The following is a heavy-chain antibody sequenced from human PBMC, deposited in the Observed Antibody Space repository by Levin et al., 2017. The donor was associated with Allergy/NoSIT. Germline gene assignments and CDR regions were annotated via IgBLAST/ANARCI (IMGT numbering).Heavy chain of an antibody. J-gene: IGHJ6*02. V-gene: IGHV3-48*02. CDR2: ISSSSTI. Sequence: GGSLRLSCAASGFTFSSYSMNWVRQAPGKGLEWVSYISSSSTIYYADSVKGRFTISRDNAKNSLYLQMNSLRDEDTAVYYCARDPNYYDSSGSRYGMDVWGQGTTVTVSS. CDR3: ARDPNYYDSSGSRYGMDV. D-gene: IGHD3-22*01. CDR1: GFTFSSYS.